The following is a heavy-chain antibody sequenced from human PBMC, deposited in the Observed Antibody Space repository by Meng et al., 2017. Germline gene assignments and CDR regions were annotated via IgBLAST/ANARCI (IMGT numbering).Heavy chain of an antibody. V-gene: IGHV2-5*01. D-gene: IGHD6-13*01. J-gene: IGHJ1*01. Sequence: QTTSKESCPTLVKPTQTLTLTCTFSGFSLSTSGVGVGWIRQPPGKALEWLALIYWNDDKRYSPSLKSRLTITKDTSKNQVVLTMTNMNPVDTATYYCAHIPYSSSWYEYFQHWGQGTLVTVFS. CDR2: IYWNDDK. CDR3: AHIPYSSSWYEYFQH. CDR1: GFSLSTSGVG.